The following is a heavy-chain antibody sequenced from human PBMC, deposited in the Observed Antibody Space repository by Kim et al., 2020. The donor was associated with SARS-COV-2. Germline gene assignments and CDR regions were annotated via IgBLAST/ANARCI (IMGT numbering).Heavy chain of an antibody. CDR3: ARGLGMGKLLVVYVTIQNWFDP. V-gene: IGHV1-8*01. J-gene: IGHJ5*02. CDR1: GYTFTSYD. CDR2: MNPNSGNT. Sequence: ASVKVSCKASGYTFTSYDINWVRQATGQGLEWMGWMNPNSGNTGYAQKFQGRVTMTRNTSISTAYMELSSLRSEETAVYYCARGLGMGKLLVVYVTIQNWFDPWGQGTLVTVSS. D-gene: IGHD2-8*02.